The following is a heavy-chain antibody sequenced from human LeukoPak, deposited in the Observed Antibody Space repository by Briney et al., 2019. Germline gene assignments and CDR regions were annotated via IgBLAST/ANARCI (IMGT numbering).Heavy chain of an antibody. CDR1: GDSVSSYSAG. Sequence: SQTLSLTCAISGDSVSSYSAGWNRIRQSPSRGLEWLGRTYYRSKWYNEYALSVRSRITISPDTSKNQVSLQLNSVTPDDTAFYYCGRDIGAAIGHWGQGTLVTVSS. CDR3: GRDIGAAIGH. CDR2: TYYRSKWYN. V-gene: IGHV6-1*01. D-gene: IGHD6-13*01. J-gene: IGHJ4*02.